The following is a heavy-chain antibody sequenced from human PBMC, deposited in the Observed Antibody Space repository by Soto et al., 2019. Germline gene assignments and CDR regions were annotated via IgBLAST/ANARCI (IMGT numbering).Heavy chain of an antibody. CDR2: IYYSGST. Sequence: SETLSLTCTVSGGSISSYYWSWIRQPPGKGLEWIGYIYYSGSTNYNPSLKSRVTISVDTSKNQFSLKLSSVTAADTAVYYCARFRYGSGSYMNWFDPWGQGTLVTVSS. V-gene: IGHV4-59*01. J-gene: IGHJ5*02. CDR1: GGSISSYY. CDR3: ARFRYGSGSYMNWFDP. D-gene: IGHD3-10*01.